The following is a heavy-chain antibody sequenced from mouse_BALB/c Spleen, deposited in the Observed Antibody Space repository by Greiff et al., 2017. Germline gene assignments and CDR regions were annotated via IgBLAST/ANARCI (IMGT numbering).Heavy chain of an antibody. CDR1: GYTFTDYN. CDR3: ARRGYGRGYAMDY. D-gene: IGHD1-1*01. Sequence: VHVKQSGPELVKPGASVKISCKASGYTFTDYNMHWVKQSHGKSLEWIGYIYPYNGGTGYNQKFKSKATLTVDNSSSTAYMELRSLTSEDSAVYYCARRGYGRGYAMDYWGQGTSVTVSS. J-gene: IGHJ4*01. CDR2: IYPYNGGT. V-gene: IGHV1S29*02.